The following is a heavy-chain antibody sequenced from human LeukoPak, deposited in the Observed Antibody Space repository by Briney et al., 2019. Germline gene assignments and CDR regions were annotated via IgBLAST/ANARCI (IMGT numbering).Heavy chain of an antibody. D-gene: IGHD4-11*01. CDR3: ARDGSNWSNDYYHGVDV. Sequence: SQTLSLTCAVSGGSISSGGYSWSWIRQPPGKGLEWIGYIYHSGSTYYNPSLKSRVTISVDRSKNQFSLKLSSVTAADTAVYYCARDGSNWSNDYYHGVDVWGQGTTVTVSS. CDR1: GGSISSGGYS. V-gene: IGHV4-30-2*01. J-gene: IGHJ6*02. CDR2: IYHSGST.